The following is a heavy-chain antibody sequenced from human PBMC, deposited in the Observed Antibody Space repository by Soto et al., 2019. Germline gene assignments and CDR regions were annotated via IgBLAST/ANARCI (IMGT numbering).Heavy chain of an antibody. J-gene: IGHJ4*02. D-gene: IGHD6-13*01. V-gene: IGHV3-30*18. CDR1: GFTFSSYG. CDR3: AKDSRGAAAGSYFDY. CDR2: ISYDGSNK. Sequence: QVQLVESGGGVVQPGRSLRLSCAASGFTFSSYGMHWVRQAPGKGLEWEAVISYDGSNKYYADSVKGRFTISRDNSKNTLYLQMNSLRAEDTAVYYCAKDSRGAAAGSYFDYWGQGTLVTVSS.